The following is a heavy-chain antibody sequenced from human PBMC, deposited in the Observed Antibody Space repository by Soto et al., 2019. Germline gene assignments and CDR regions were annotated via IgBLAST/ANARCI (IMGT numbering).Heavy chain of an antibody. J-gene: IGHJ4*02. D-gene: IGHD3-10*01. V-gene: IGHV4-34*01. CDR2: INHSGST. Sequence: QVQLQQWGAGLLKPSETLSLTCAVYGGSFSGYYWSWIRQPPGKGLEWIGEINHSGSTNYNPSLKSRVTISVDTSKNQFSLKLSSVTAADTAVYYCARWGADAPLWFGEINYFDYWGQGTLVTVSS. CDR3: ARWGADAPLWFGEINYFDY. CDR1: GGSFSGYY.